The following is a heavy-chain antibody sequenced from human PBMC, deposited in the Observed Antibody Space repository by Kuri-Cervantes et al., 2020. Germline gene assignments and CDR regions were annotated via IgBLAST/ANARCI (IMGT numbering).Heavy chain of an antibody. CDR2: IKSKTDGGTT. CDR1: GFSLSNAW. D-gene: IGHD3-22*01. J-gene: IGHJ4*02. Sequence: GESLKISCAASGFSLSNAWMSWVRQAPGKGLEWVGRIKSKTDGGTTNYAAPVKGRFTISRDDSKNTLYLQMNSLKTEDTAVYYCTTPQNYYDSSDHFDYWGQGTLVTVSS. V-gene: IGHV3-15*01. CDR3: TTPQNYYDSSDHFDY.